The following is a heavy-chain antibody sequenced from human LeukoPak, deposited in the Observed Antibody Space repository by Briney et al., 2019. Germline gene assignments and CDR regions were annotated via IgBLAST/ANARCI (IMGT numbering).Heavy chain of an antibody. J-gene: IGHJ5*02. CDR3: ARTSSSITMVRGVIIPGYDP. CDR1: VFNFDDHA. Sequence: GGSLRLSCAASVFNFDDHAMNWVRQAPGKGLEWVSGLNWNGGTTGYAPSVKGRFIISRDNAKTSLYLQMNSLRAEDTAVYYCARTSSSITMVRGVIIPGYDPWGQGTLVTVSS. CDR2: LNWNGGTT. D-gene: IGHD3-10*01. V-gene: IGHV3-20*04.